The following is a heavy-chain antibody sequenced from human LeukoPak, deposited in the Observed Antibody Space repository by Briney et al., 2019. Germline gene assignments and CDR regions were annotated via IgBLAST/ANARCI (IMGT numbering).Heavy chain of an antibody. CDR3: VRTYEIVGATAFYHYFYYMDV. CDR1: LDSLSGYS. J-gene: IGHJ6*03. V-gene: IGHV4-34*01. Sequence: SETLSLTCAVYLDSLSGYSWSWIRQPPGKGLEWIGEINYGGSTKYNSSLKGRVIISVDTSKNQFSLKLTSVTAADTAIYYCVRTYEIVGATAFYHYFYYMDVWGKGTTVTISS. D-gene: IGHD1-26*01. CDR2: INYGGST.